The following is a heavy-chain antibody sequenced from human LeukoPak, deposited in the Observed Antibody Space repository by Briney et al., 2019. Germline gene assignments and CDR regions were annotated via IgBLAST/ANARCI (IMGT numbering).Heavy chain of an antibody. CDR3: ARSAGYYYDRGDAFDI. V-gene: IGHV3-23*01. D-gene: IGHD3-22*01. Sequence: PGGSLRLSCAASGSTFSSYAMSWVRQAPGKGLEWVSAISGSGGSTYYADSVKGRFTISRDNSKNTLYLQMNSLRAEDTAVYYCARSAGYYYDRGDAFDIWGQGTMVTVSS. J-gene: IGHJ3*02. CDR2: ISGSGGST. CDR1: GSTFSSYA.